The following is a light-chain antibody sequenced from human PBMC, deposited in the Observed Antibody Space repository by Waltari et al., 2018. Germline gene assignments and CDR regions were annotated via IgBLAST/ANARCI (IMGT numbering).Light chain of an antibody. CDR3: QQSYSTPLT. Sequence: DIQMTQSPSSLSASVGDRVTITCRASQTIRSNLNWYQQKAGKAPKLLIYAASSLQSGVPSRFSGSGSGTDFTLTISSLQPEDFATYYCQQSYSTPLTFGGGTKVEIK. CDR1: QTIRSN. J-gene: IGKJ4*01. V-gene: IGKV1-39*01. CDR2: AAS.